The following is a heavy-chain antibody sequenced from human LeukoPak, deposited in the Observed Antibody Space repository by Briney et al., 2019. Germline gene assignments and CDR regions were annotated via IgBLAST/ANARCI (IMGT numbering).Heavy chain of an antibody. CDR2: INHSGST. Sequence: SETLSLTCTVSGGSISTGGYDWSWIRQPPGKGLEWIGEINHSGSTNYNPSLKSRVTISVDTSKNQFSLKLSSLTAADTAVYYCARKRSGWYNPHAQYYFDYWGQGTLVTVSS. J-gene: IGHJ4*02. V-gene: IGHV4-34*01. CDR1: GGSISTGGYD. CDR3: ARKRSGWYNPHAQYYFDY. D-gene: IGHD6-19*01.